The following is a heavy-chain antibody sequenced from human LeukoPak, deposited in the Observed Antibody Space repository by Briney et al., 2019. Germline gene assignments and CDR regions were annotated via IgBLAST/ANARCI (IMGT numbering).Heavy chain of an antibody. D-gene: IGHD6-19*01. CDR2: IWYDRSNK. Sequence: GGSLRLSCAASGFTFSSYAMHWVRQAPGKGLEWVAVIWYDRSNKYYADSVKGRFTISRDHSKNTLYLQMKSLRAEDTAVYYCARELEIAVAGTLGYWGQGTLVTVSS. J-gene: IGHJ4*02. CDR1: GFTFSSYA. V-gene: IGHV3-33*01. CDR3: ARELEIAVAGTLGY.